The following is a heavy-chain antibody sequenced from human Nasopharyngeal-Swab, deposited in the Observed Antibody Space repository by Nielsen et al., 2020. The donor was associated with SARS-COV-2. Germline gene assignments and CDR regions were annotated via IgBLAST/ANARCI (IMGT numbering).Heavy chain of an antibody. CDR3: ARRLTMVRGVIPYNWFDP. Sequence: WVRQAPGQGLEWMGIINPSGGSTSYAQKFQGRATMTRGTSTSTVYMELSSLRSEDTAVYYCARRLTMVRGVIPYNWFDPWGQGTLVTVSS. CDR2: INPSGGST. D-gene: IGHD3-10*01. V-gene: IGHV1-46*01. J-gene: IGHJ5*02.